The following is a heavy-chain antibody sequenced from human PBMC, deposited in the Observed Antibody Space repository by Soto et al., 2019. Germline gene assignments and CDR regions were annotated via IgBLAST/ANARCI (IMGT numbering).Heavy chain of an antibody. CDR1: GFIFSNFG. V-gene: IGHV3-33*01. D-gene: IGHD6-6*01. J-gene: IGHJ6*02. CDR2: VWYDGNNG. Sequence: PVGSLRLSCAASGFIFSNFGMHWVRQAPGKGLEWVAGVWYDGNNGVSADSVKGRFTISRDNSKNTLYLQMTSLRAEDTAVYYCARDPRTARASAMDVWGQGTTVTVSS. CDR3: ARDPRTARASAMDV.